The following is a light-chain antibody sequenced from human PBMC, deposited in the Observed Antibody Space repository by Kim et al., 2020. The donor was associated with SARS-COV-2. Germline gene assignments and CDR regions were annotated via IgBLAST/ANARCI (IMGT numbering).Light chain of an antibody. V-gene: IGKV3-20*01. J-gene: IGKJ2*01. CDR2: GAS. CDR3: QQYGTSPTT. Sequence: EIVLTQSPGTLSLSPGERATLSCRASQSVRSTFLAWYQQQPGQAPRLLIYGASTRATGIPDRFSGSGSGTDFTLTITRLEPEDFAVYYCQQYGTSPTTFGRGTKLEI. CDR1: QSVRSTF.